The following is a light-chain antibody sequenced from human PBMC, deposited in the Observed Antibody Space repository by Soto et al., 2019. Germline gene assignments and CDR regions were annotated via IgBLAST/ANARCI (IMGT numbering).Light chain of an antibody. J-gene: IGLJ2*01. CDR1: SSNIGAGYD. V-gene: IGLV1-40*01. Sequence: QPVLTQPPSVSGAPGQRVTISCTGSSSNIGAGYDVHWYQQLPGTAPKLLIYGNSNRPSGVPDRFSGSKSATSASLAITGLQAEDEADYYFQSYDSSLSVVFGGGTKLTVL. CDR2: GNS. CDR3: QSYDSSLSVV.